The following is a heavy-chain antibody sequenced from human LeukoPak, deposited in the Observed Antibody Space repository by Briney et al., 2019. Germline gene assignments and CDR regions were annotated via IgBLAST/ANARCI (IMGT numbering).Heavy chain of an antibody. CDR3: ARDPYSGSYGDSYYYYMDV. V-gene: IGHV3-74*01. J-gene: IGHJ6*03. D-gene: IGHD1-26*01. CDR2: IKSDGSGT. CDR1: GFTFSSYW. Sequence: GGSLRLSCAASGFTFSSYWMHWVRQAPGKGLVWVSRIKSDGSGTTYADSVQGRFTMSRDNAKNTLYLQMNSLRAEDTAIYYCARDPYSGSYGDSYYYYMDVWGKGTTVTISS.